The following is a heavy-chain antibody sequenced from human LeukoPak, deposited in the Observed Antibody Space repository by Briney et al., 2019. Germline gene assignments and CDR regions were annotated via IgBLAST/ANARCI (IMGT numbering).Heavy chain of an antibody. CDR3: AKEGAYPIITYDT. V-gene: IGHV3-7*01. J-gene: IGHJ5*02. D-gene: IGHD3-10*01. CDR2: IKRDGNEK. Sequence: GGSLRLSCAASGFTFSSYWMNWVRQAPGKGLEWVANIKRDGNEKNYVDSVKGRFSISRDNAKNSLYLQMDSPRAEDTAVYYCAKEGAYPIITYDTWGQGALVTVSS. CDR1: GFTFSSYW.